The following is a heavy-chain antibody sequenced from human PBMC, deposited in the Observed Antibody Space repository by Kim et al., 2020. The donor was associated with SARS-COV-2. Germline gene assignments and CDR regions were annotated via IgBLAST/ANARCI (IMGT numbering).Heavy chain of an antibody. CDR2: ISSSGGST. D-gene: IGHD2-2*01. V-gene: IGHV3-23*01. Sequence: GGSLRLSCVTSGFTFGTYAMSWVRQAPEKGLEWVSGISSSGGSTYYADSVKGRFTISRDSSKNTLYLQMVSLRVDDTALYYCARTRSCSSTSCYVDYCG. CDR1: GFTFGTYA. J-gene: IGHJ4*01. CDR3: ARTRSCSSTSCYVDY.